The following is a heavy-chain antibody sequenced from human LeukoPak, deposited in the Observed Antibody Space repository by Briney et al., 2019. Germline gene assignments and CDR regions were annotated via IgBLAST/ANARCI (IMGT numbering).Heavy chain of an antibody. V-gene: IGHV3-23*01. J-gene: IGHJ4*02. CDR3: AKAPYVLRYFDWADSDY. CDR2: ISGSGGNT. CDR1: GFTFSSYA. D-gene: IGHD3-9*01. Sequence: GGSLRLSCAASGFTFSSYAMSWVRQAPEKGLEWVSGISGSGGNTYYADSVKGRFTISRDNSKNTLYLQMNILRAEDTAVYYCAKAPYVLRYFDWADSDYWGQGTLVTVSS.